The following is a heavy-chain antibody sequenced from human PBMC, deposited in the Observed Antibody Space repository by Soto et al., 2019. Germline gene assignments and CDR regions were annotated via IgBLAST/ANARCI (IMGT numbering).Heavy chain of an antibody. CDR1: GFTFSSFH. CDR2: IYPGDSDT. V-gene: IGHV5-51*01. Sequence: GGSLRLSCAASGFTFSSFHMNWVRQAPGRGLEWMGIIYPGDSDTRYSPSFQGQVTISADRSISTAYLQWSSLKASDTAMYYCARTSAAGKYYYGMDVWGQGTTVTVSS. CDR3: ARTSAAGKYYYGMDV. D-gene: IGHD6-13*01. J-gene: IGHJ6*02.